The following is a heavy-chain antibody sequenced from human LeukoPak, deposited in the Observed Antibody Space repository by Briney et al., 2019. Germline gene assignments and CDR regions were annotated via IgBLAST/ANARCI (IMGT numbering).Heavy chain of an antibody. Sequence: GGSLRLSCAASGFTFSSYAMSWVRQAPGKGLEWVSAISGSGGSTYYADSVKGRFTISRDNSKNTLYLQMNGLRAEDTAVYYCAKSATKYQLQRNWFDPWGQGTLVTVTS. CDR3: AKSATKYQLQRNWFDP. CDR1: GFTFSSYA. J-gene: IGHJ5*02. CDR2: ISGSGGST. V-gene: IGHV3-23*01. D-gene: IGHD2-2*01.